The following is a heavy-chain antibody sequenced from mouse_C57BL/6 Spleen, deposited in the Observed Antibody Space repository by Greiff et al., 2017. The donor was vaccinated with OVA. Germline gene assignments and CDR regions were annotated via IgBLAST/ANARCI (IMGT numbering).Heavy chain of an antibody. CDR2: IYPGSGNT. D-gene: IGHD2-4*01. CDR1: GYTFTDYY. CDR3: AIYYDYVLYYAMDY. J-gene: IGHJ4*01. Sequence: QVQLQQSGAELVRPGASVKLSCKASGYTFTDYYINWVKQRPGQGLEWIARIYPGSGNTYYNEKFKGKATLTAEKSSSTAYMQLSSLTSEDSAVYFCAIYYDYVLYYAMDYWGQGTSVTVSS. V-gene: IGHV1-76*01.